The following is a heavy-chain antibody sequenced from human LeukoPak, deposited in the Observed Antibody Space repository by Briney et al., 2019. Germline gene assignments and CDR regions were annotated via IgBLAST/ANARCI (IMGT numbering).Heavy chain of an antibody. Sequence: ASVTVSCMASGYTFTSYYLQWVRQAPGQGLEWMGIINPSGGSTTYAQKFQGRVTLTRDTSTTTVHMELSSLRSEDTAVYYCARTYSSSGCVDYWGQGTLFTVSS. CDR2: INPSGGST. D-gene: IGHD6-13*01. CDR1: GYTFTSYY. V-gene: IGHV1-46*01. CDR3: ARTYSSSGCVDY. J-gene: IGHJ4*02.